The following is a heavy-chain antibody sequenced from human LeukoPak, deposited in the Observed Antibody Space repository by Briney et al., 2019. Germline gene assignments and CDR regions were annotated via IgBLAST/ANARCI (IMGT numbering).Heavy chain of an antibody. Sequence: GRSLRLSCAASGFTFDDYAMHWVRQAPGKGLEWVSGISWNSGSIGYADSVKGRSTISRDNAKNSLYLQMNSLRAEDTALYYCANLHGSGSYYSARSSGFDIWGQGTMVTVSS. CDR2: ISWNSGSI. CDR1: GFTFDDYA. J-gene: IGHJ3*02. V-gene: IGHV3-9*01. CDR3: ANLHGSGSYYSARSSGFDI. D-gene: IGHD3-10*01.